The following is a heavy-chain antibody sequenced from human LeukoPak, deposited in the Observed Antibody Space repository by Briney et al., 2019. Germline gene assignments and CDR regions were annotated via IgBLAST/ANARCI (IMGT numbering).Heavy chain of an antibody. CDR3: ASEHTYYYDSSGYSNWFDP. CDR2: IIPIFGTA. CDR1: GGTFSSYA. V-gene: IGHV1-69*13. Sequence: SVKVSCKASGGTFSSYAISWVRQAPGQGLEWMGGIIPIFGTANYAQKFQGRVTITADESTSTAYMELSSLRSEDTAVYYCASEHTYYYDSSGYSNWFDPWGQGTLVTVSS. D-gene: IGHD3-22*01. J-gene: IGHJ5*02.